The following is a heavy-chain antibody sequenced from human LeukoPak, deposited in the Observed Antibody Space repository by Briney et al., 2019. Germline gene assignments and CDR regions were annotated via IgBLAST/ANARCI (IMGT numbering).Heavy chain of an antibody. CDR1: GFTFSSYS. J-gene: IGHJ6*03. V-gene: IGHV3-21*06. CDR2: ISRSSTYI. D-gene: IGHD3-10*01. CDR3: ARGRITMVRGVLNYYYYMDV. Sequence: GGSLRLSCAASGFTFSSYSMNWVRQAPGRGLEWVSSISRSSTYIYYADSVKGRFTISRDNAKNSLYLQMNSLRAEDTAVYYCARGRITMVRGVLNYYYYMDVWGKGTTVTISS.